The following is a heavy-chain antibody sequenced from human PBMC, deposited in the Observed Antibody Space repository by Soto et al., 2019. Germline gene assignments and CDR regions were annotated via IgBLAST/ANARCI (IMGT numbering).Heavy chain of an antibody. CDR1: GGTFSSYT. J-gene: IGHJ6*03. D-gene: IGHD2-2*01. CDR2: IIPILGIA. V-gene: IGHV1-69*02. CDR3: ARGIKGGCSSTSCPNYYYMDV. Sequence: ASVKVSCKASGGTFSSYTISWVRQAPGQGLEWMGRIIPILGIANYAQKFQGRVTITADKSTSTAYMELSSLRSEDTAVYYCARGIKGGCSSTSCPNYYYMDVWGKGTTVTVSS.